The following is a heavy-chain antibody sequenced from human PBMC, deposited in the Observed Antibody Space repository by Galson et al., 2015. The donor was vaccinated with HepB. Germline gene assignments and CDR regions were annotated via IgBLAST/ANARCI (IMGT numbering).Heavy chain of an antibody. J-gene: IGHJ4*02. Sequence: SVKVSCKASGYTFTSYAMHWVRQAPGQRLKWMGWINAGNGNTKYSQKFQGRVTITRDTSASTAYMELSSLRSEDTAVYYCARDTGGNFDFDYWGQGTLVTVSS. D-gene: IGHD4-23*01. CDR1: GYTFTSYA. CDR3: ARDTGGNFDFDY. V-gene: IGHV1-3*01. CDR2: INAGNGNT.